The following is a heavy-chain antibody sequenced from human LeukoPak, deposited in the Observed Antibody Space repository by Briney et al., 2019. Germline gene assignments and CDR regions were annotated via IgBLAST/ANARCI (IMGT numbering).Heavy chain of an antibody. V-gene: IGHV3-30*03. J-gene: IGHJ4*02. CDR3: ARLPGPLGY. D-gene: IGHD7-27*01. CDR1: GFTFNSYG. CDR2: ISYDGTNK. Sequence: PGGSLRLSCAASGFTFNSYGMHWVRQVPGKGLEWVAIISYDGTNKYYADSVKGRFTISRDSSKNTLYLQMNSLRAEDTAVYYCARLPGPLGYWGQGTLVTVSS.